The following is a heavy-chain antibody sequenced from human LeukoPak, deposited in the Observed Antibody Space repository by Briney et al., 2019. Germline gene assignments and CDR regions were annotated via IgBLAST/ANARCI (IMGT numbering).Heavy chain of an antibody. CDR3: ARPAIAGDFDY. CDR1: GFTFSSYW. J-gene: IGHJ4*02. CDR2: IKQDGSDK. D-gene: IGHD6-13*01. Sequence: GGSLRLSCAASGFTFSSYWMSWVRQAPGKGLEWVANIKQDGSDKYYVDSVKGRFTISRDNAKNSLYLQMDSLRAEDTAVYHCARPAIAGDFDYWGQGTLVTVSS. V-gene: IGHV3-7*04.